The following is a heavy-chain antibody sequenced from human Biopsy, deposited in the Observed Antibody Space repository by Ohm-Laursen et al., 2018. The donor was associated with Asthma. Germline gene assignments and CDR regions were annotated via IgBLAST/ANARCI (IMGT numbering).Heavy chain of an antibody. CDR3: ARAGALIVGATMGY. Sequence: ASVRVSCKASGYTFTSYGISWVRQAPGQGLEWMGIINPSGGSTSYAQKFQGRVTMTRDTSTSTVYMELSSLRSEDTAVYYCARAGALIVGATMGYWGQGTLVTVSS. CDR2: INPSGGST. D-gene: IGHD1-26*01. CDR1: GYTFTSYG. J-gene: IGHJ4*02. V-gene: IGHV1-46*01.